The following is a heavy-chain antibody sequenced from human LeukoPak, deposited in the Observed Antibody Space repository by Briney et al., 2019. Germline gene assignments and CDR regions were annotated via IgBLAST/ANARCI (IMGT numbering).Heavy chain of an antibody. Sequence: PGGSLRLSCAASGFSISSYALAWVRQPPGKGLEWVSAVTGGGDGTHYVDSVKGRFTISRDNSKNTIYLQMNSLRVEGTAIYFCGSDPNGDYVGALGYWGRGTLVTVSS. D-gene: IGHD2-8*01. CDR3: GSDPNGDYVGALGY. J-gene: IGHJ4*01. CDR2: VTGGGDGT. V-gene: IGHV3-23*01. CDR1: GFSISSYA.